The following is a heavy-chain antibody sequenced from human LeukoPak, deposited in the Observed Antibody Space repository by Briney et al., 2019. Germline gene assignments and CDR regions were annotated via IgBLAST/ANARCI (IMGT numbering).Heavy chain of an antibody. CDR2: ISAYNGNT. Sequence: EASVKVSCKASGYTFTSYGISWVRQAPGQGLEWLGWISAYNGNTNFAQKFQGRVTMTTDTSTSTAYMELSSLRSEDTAVYYCARAQEDIVVVPAAASIWFDPWGQGTLVTVSS. CDR3: ARAQEDIVVVPAAASIWFDP. V-gene: IGHV1-18*01. D-gene: IGHD2-2*01. CDR1: GYTFTSYG. J-gene: IGHJ5*02.